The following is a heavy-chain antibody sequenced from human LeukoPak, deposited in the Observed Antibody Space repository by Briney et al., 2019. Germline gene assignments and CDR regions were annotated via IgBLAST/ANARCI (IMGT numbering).Heavy chain of an antibody. CDR1: GYTFTSYG. V-gene: IGHV1-18*01. CDR2: ISAYNGNT. CDR3: AREGSDYYDSSGYYYPGTN. J-gene: IGHJ4*02. Sequence: ASVKVSCKASGYTFTSYGISWVRQAPGQGLEWMGWISAYNGNTNYAQKLQGRVTMTTDTSTSTAYMELRSLRSDDTAVYYCAREGSDYYDSSGYYYPGTNWGQGTLVTVSS. D-gene: IGHD3-22*01.